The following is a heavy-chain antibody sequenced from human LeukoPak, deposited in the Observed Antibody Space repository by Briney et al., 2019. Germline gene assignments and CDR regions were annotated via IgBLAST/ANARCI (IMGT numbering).Heavy chain of an antibody. CDR3: AKDPQVGAAAYYFDS. Sequence: GGSLRLSCAASGFTFSRYGLHWVRQAPGKGLEWVAVIANDGKDKKYADSVKGRFTISRDNSKSTLYLQMNSLRAEDTAMYYCAKDPQVGAAAYYFDSWGQGTLVAVSS. J-gene: IGHJ4*02. CDR1: GFTFSRYG. V-gene: IGHV3-30*18. CDR2: IANDGKDK. D-gene: IGHD2-2*01.